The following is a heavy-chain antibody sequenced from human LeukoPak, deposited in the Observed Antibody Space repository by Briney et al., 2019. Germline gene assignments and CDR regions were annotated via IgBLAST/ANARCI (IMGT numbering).Heavy chain of an antibody. J-gene: IGHJ4*02. CDR2: ISPNSGGT. Sequence: ASVKVSSKASGYTFTGYYMHWVRQAPGQGLEWMGWISPNSGGTTYAQKFQGRVTMTRDTSISTAYMELSRLTSDDTAVYYCATIAMTGIRLGDYYFACWGQGTLVTVSS. V-gene: IGHV1-2*02. CDR1: GYTFTGYY. CDR3: ATIAMTGIRLGDYYFAC. D-gene: IGHD6-19*01.